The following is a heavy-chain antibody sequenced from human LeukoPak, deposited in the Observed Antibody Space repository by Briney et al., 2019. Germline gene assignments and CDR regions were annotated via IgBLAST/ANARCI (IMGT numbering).Heavy chain of an antibody. CDR3: ATGDGGLAEPATGF. CDR1: VFTFINAW. D-gene: IGHD1-26*01. V-gene: IGHV3-15*01. CDR2: LKSKSDGGTR. J-gene: IGHJ4*02. Sequence: GGSLRLSCAASVFTFINAWLSGVPEAPGRGVGSGGRLKSKSDGGTRDYDAPVKGRSTVSRDNSKSTLYLQMSSLKTEDTAVYYCATGDGGLAEPATGFWGQGTLVTVSS.